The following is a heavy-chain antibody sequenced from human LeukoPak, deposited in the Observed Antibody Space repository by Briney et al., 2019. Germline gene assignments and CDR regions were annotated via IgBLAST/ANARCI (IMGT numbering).Heavy chain of an antibody. CDR2: VIPASGST. J-gene: IGHJ4*02. V-gene: IGHV1-2*02. D-gene: IGHD5-24*01. CDR3: ARDNTYKDY. CDR1: GYTFTGYY. Sequence: ASVKVSRKASGYTFTGYYIHWVRQAPGQGLEWMGWVIPASGSTNYAQKFQGRVTMTRDTSISTAYMELSSLRSDDTAVYYCARDNTYKDYWGQGTLVTVSS.